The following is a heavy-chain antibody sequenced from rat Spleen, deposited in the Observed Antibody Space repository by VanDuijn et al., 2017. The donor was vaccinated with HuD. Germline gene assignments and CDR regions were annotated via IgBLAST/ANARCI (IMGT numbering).Heavy chain of an antibody. CDR1: GYTFTSYY. D-gene: IGHD4-4*01. CDR2: INTGSGGN. Sequence: QVQLQQSGAELAKPGSSVKISCKASGYTFTSYYISWIKQTTGQGLEYIGYINTGSGGNNYNEKFKGKATLTVDKSSSTAFMQLSSLTPDDSAVYYCARSGFDVLDAWGQGASVTVSS. J-gene: IGHJ4*01. CDR3: ARSGFDVLDA. V-gene: IGHV1-43*01.